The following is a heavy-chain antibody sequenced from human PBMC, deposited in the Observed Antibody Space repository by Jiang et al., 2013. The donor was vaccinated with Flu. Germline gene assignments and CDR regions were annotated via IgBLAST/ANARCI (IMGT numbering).Heavy chain of an antibody. CDR3: ATTLILVATTPYYGMDV. CDR1: GYRFTDYW. V-gene: IGHV5-51*07. D-gene: IGHD5-12*01. Sequence: GAEVKKPGESLRISCKGSGYRFTDYWIGWVHQMPGKGLEWMGIIWPGDSETKYSPSFQGQVTISADKSISTAYLQWSSLKASDTAMYYCATTLILVATTPYYGMDVWGQGTTVTVS. J-gene: IGHJ6*02. CDR2: IWPGDSET.